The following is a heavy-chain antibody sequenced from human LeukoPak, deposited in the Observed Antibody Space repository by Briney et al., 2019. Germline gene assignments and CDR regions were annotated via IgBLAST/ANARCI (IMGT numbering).Heavy chain of an antibody. J-gene: IGHJ3*02. Sequence: GGSLRLSCAASGFTVSSHYMSWVRRAPGKGLEWVSLIYGGGTTYYADSVKGRFTISRDNSKNTLYLQMNSLRAEDTAVYYCARGPVGWSLGAFDIWGQGTMVTVSS. D-gene: IGHD2-21*02. CDR1: GFTVSSHY. V-gene: IGHV3-53*01. CDR2: IYGGGTT. CDR3: ARGPVGWSLGAFDI.